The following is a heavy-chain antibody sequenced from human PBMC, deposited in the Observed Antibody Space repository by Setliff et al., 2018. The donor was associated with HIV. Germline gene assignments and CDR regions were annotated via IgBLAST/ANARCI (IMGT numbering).Heavy chain of an antibody. J-gene: IGHJ6*03. CDR1: GYTFTSYA. Sequence: ASVKVSCKASGYTFTSYAMHWVRQAPGQRLEWMGWINAGNGNTKYSQKFQGRVTFTRETSATTAYMELSSLRSEDTAVYFCARCGHYDSSGYYYSYYYFYMDVWGKGTTVTVSS. V-gene: IGHV1-3*01. CDR2: INAGNGNT. D-gene: IGHD3-22*01. CDR3: ARCGHYDSSGYYYSYYYFYMDV.